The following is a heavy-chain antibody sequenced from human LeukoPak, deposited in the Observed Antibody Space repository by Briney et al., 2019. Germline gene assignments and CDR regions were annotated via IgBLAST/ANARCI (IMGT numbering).Heavy chain of an antibody. Sequence: PGGSLRLSCAASGFTFSSYSMNWVRQAPGKGLEWVSSISSSSSYIYYADSVKGRFTISRDNAKNSLYLQMNSLRAEDTAMYYCARRSGSYLGGTDYWGQGTLVTVSS. CDR2: ISSSSSYI. D-gene: IGHD3-10*01. J-gene: IGHJ4*02. V-gene: IGHV3-21*01. CDR1: GFTFSSYS. CDR3: ARRSGSYLGGTDY.